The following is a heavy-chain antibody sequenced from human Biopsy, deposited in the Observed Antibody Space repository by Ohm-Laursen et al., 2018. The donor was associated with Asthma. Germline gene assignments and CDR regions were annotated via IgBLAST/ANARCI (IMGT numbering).Heavy chain of an antibody. D-gene: IGHD4-23*01. CDR1: GDSISGCH. J-gene: IGHJ1*01. V-gene: IGHV4-59*07. CDR2: VFYGGAT. CDR3: ARGVVYGGDSYAEYFQH. Sequence: SHTLSLTCTVSGDSISGCHWSWIRQPPGKGLEWIGYVFYGGATNYNPSLKSRVTISVDTSKNQFFLRLNSVTAADTAVYYCARGVVYGGDSYAEYFQHWGQGTLVTVSS.